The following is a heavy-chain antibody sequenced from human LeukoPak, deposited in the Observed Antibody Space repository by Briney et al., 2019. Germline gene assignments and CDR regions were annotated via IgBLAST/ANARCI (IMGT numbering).Heavy chain of an antibody. Sequence: GGSLRLSCAASGFTFSSYAMSWVRQAPGKGLEWVSAISGSGGSTYYADSVKGRFTISRDNSKNTLYLQMNSLRAEDTAVYYCAKDSSYDILTGYYPPPNDWFDPWGQGTLVTVPS. D-gene: IGHD3-9*01. CDR1: GFTFSSYA. V-gene: IGHV3-23*01. J-gene: IGHJ5*02. CDR3: AKDSSYDILTGYYPPPNDWFDP. CDR2: ISGSGGST.